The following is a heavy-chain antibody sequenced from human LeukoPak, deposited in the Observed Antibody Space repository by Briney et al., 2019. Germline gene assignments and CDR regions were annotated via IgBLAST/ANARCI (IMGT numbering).Heavy chain of an antibody. CDR2: ISYDGSNK. Sequence: GRSLRLSCAASGFTFSSYAMHWVRQAPGKGLEWVAVISYDGSNKYYADSVKGRFTISRDNSKNTLYLQMNSLRAEDTAVYYCAREDYYGSGSPNWFDPWGQGTLVTVSS. J-gene: IGHJ5*02. CDR1: GFTFSSYA. D-gene: IGHD3-10*01. CDR3: AREDYYGSGSPNWFDP. V-gene: IGHV3-30-3*01.